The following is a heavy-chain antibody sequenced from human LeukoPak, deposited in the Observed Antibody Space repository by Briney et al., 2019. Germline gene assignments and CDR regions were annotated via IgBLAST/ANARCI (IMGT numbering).Heavy chain of an antibody. CDR3: ARVQRGIAVALDY. J-gene: IGHJ4*02. V-gene: IGHV3-11*04. CDR2: ISSSGSTI. D-gene: IGHD6-19*01. CDR1: GFTFSDYY. Sequence: GGSLRLSCAASGFTFSDYYTSWIRQAPGKGLEWVSYISSSGSTIYHADSVKGRFTISRDNVKNLLYLQMNSLRAEDTAVYYCARVQRGIAVALDYWGQGTLATVSS.